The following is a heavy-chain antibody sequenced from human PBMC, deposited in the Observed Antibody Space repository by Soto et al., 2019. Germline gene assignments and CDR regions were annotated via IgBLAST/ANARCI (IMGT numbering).Heavy chain of an antibody. J-gene: IGHJ4*02. CDR3: AKDRRSVLGFGDQSPFDY. CDR2: ISYDGSNK. D-gene: IGHD3-10*01. CDR1: GFTFSIYG. Sequence: PGGSLRLSCAASGFTFSIYGMHWVRQAPGKGLEWVAVISYDGSNKYYADSVKGRFTISRDNSKNTLYLQMNSLRAEDTAVYYCAKDRRSVLGFGDQSPFDYWGQGTLVTVSS. V-gene: IGHV3-30*18.